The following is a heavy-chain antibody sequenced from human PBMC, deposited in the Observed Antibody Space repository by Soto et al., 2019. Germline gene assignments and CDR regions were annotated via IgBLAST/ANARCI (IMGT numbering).Heavy chain of an antibody. CDR1: GFTFSSYA. CDR3: ATMITFGGARDY. CDR2: ISYDGSNK. V-gene: IGHV3-30-3*01. D-gene: IGHD3-16*01. J-gene: IGHJ4*02. Sequence: QVQLVESGGGVVQPGRSLRLSCAASGFTFSSYAMHWVRQAPGKGLEWVAVISYDGSNKYYADSVKGRFTISRDNSKNTLYLQMNSLRAEDTAVYYCATMITFGGARDYWGQGTLVTVSS.